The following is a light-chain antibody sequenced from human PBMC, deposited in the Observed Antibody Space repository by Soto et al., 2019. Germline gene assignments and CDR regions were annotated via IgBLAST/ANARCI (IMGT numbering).Light chain of an antibody. CDR1: SGHSDYT. J-gene: IGLJ3*02. Sequence: QPVLTQSSSASASLGSSVKLTCTLSSGHSDYTIAWHQQQPGKAPRCLMKLEGSGRSNKGSGVPDRFSGSSSGADRYLTITNLQSEDEADYYCETWDSNTRVFGGGTKLTVL. CDR2: LEGSGRS. CDR3: ETWDSNTRV. V-gene: IGLV4-60*03.